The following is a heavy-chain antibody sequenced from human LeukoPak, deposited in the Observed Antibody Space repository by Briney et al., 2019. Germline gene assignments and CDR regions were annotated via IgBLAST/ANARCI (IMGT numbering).Heavy chain of an antibody. J-gene: IGHJ6*02. CDR1: GFTFSSYA. CDR2: ISGSGGST. D-gene: IGHD2-2*03. Sequence: GGSLRLSCAASGFTFSSYAMSWVRQAPGKGLEWVSAISGSGGSTYYADSVKGRFTISRDNSKNTLYLQMNSLRAEDTAVYYCARDCGSGYCSSTSYGMDVWGQGTTVTVSS. CDR3: ARDCGSGYCSSTSYGMDV. V-gene: IGHV3-23*01.